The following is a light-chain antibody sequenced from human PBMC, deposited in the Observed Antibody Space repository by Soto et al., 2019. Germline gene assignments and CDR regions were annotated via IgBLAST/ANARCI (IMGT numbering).Light chain of an antibody. J-gene: IGLJ1*01. CDR2: LNSDGSH. CDR1: SGHSSYA. V-gene: IGLV4-69*01. Sequence: QAVVTQSPSASASLGASVKLTCTLSSGHSSYAIAWHQQQPEKGPRYLMKLNSDGSHSKGDGIPDRFSGSKSGNTASLTVSGLQAEDEADYYCSSYAGSYRVFGTGTKLTVL. CDR3: SSYAGSYRV.